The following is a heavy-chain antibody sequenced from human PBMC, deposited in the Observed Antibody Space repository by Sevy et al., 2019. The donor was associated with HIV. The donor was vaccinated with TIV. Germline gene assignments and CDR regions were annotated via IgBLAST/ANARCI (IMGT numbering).Heavy chain of an antibody. J-gene: IGHJ6*02. CDR1: GGPIGSDSFL. Sequence: SETLSLTCTVSGGPIGSDSFLWGWIRQPPGEGLSWIGSISYSGNTYYDPSLKSRITVDLDTSKKQFSLELTSVTGADTATYYCARHLHFYGIDVWGPGTTVTVSS. D-gene: IGHD3-3*02. V-gene: IGHV4-39*01. CDR3: ARHLHFYGIDV. CDR2: ISYSGNT.